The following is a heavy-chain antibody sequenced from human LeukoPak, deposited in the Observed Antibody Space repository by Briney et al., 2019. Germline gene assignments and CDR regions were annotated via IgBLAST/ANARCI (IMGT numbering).Heavy chain of an antibody. CDR3: ARLVRYSYGYGPFDY. D-gene: IGHD5-18*01. J-gene: IGHJ4*02. Sequence: PSETLSLTCAVYGGSFSSYYWGWIRQPPGKGLEWIGSIYYSGSTYYNPSLKSRVTISVDTSKNQFSLKLSSVTAADTAVYYCARLVRYSYGYGPFDYWGQGTLVTVSS. CDR1: GGSFSSYY. V-gene: IGHV4-39*01. CDR2: IYYSGST.